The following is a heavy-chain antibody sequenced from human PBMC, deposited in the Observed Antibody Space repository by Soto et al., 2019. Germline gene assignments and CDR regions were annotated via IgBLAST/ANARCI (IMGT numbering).Heavy chain of an antibody. V-gene: IGHV1-69*13. CDR3: ARGRARPGWSYLDR. D-gene: IGHD2-15*01. CDR2: IIPIFGTP. J-gene: IGHJ4*02. Sequence: SVKVSCKAFGGSFSDYAISWVRQDPGQGLEWMGGIIPIFGTPNYAQKFQDRVTFTAHESTNTAYMELSRLTSEDTAVYSRARGRARPGWSYLDRWGRGTQVTVSS. CDR1: GGSFSDYA.